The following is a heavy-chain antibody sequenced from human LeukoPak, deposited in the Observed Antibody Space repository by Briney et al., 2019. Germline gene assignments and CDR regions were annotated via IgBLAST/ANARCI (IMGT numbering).Heavy chain of an antibody. CDR3: AGVKGAYYYDSSGYYWDAFDI. CDR2: ISAYNGIT. J-gene: IGHJ3*02. D-gene: IGHD3-22*01. Sequence: GASLKVSSKAAGYTLTTAGISWVRQAPGQGLEWRGWISAYNGITNYAQKLQGRVTMTTDTSRNTAYMELRSLRSDDTAVYYCAGVKGAYYYDSSGYYWDAFDIWGQGTMVTVSS. CDR1: GYTLTTAG. V-gene: IGHV1-18*01.